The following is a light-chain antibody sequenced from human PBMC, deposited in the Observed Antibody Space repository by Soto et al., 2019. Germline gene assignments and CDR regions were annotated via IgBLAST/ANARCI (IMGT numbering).Light chain of an antibody. CDR1: SSDVGGYNY. CDR2: DVS. V-gene: IGLV2-14*04. J-gene: IGLJ1*01. CDR3: SSYTSSSTSV. Sequence: GTSSDVGGYNYVSWYQQHPGKAPKLMIYDVSNRPSGVSNRFSGSKSGNTASLTISGLQAEDEADYYCSSYTSSSTSVFGTGTKVTVL.